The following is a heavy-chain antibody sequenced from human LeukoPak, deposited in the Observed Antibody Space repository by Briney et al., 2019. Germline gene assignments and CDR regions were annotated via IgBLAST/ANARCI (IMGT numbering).Heavy chain of an antibody. CDR1: GFTFSDYY. CDR3: ASWSGSYYNPFDY. J-gene: IGHJ4*02. D-gene: IGHD3-10*01. V-gene: IGHV3-11*04. CDR2: ISSSGSTI. Sequence: GGSLRLSCAASGFTFSDYYMGWIRQAPGKGLEWVSYISSSGSTIYYADSVKGRFTISRDNAKNSLYLQMNSLRAEDTAVYYCASWSGSYYNPFDYWGQGTLVTVSS.